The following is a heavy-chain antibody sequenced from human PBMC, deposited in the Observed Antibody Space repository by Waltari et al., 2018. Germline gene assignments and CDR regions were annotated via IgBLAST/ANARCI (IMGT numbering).Heavy chain of an antibody. Sequence: EVQLVESGGGLVKPGGSLRLSCAASGFTFSSYSMNWVRQAPGKGLEWVSSISSSSSYIYYADSVKGRFTISRDNAKNSLYLQMNSLRAEDTAVYYCARDSCSGGSCRDFDYWGQGTLVTVSS. CDR3: ARDSCSGGSCRDFDY. D-gene: IGHD2-15*01. CDR1: GFTFSSYS. CDR2: ISSSSSYI. J-gene: IGHJ4*02. V-gene: IGHV3-21*01.